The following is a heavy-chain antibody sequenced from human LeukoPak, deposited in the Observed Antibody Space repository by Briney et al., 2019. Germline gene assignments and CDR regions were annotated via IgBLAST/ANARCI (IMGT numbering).Heavy chain of an antibody. Sequence: PGGSLRLSCAASGFTFSSYAMSWVRQAPGKGLEWVSAISGSGGSTYYADSVKGRFTISRDNSKNTLYLQMNSLRAEDTAVYYCAKAVGFTMIVVEDAFDIWGQGTMVTVSS. CDR2: ISGSGGST. D-gene: IGHD3-22*01. CDR3: AKAVGFTMIVVEDAFDI. J-gene: IGHJ3*02. CDR1: GFTFSSYA. V-gene: IGHV3-23*01.